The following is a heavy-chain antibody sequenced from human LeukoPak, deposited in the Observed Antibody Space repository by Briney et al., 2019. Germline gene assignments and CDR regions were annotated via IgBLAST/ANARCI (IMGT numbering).Heavy chain of an antibody. Sequence: GGSLRLSCRASGFVFSTFAMSWVRQGPGKGLEYVSSLSNTGNSKYYAVSVKGRFTISRDNSKNMLFLQMNSLRVEDTGVYFCAIDSIPANMVAPVGSWGQGTLVTVSS. CDR1: GFVFSTFA. D-gene: IGHD5-12*01. CDR2: LSNTGNSK. V-gene: IGHV3-23*01. CDR3: AIDSIPANMVAPVGS. J-gene: IGHJ4*02.